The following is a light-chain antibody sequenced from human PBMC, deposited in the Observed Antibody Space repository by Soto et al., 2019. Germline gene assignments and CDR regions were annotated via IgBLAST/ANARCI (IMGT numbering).Light chain of an antibody. CDR1: QSISSW. CDR2: DAS. V-gene: IGKV1-5*01. CDR3: QQYNIPAWA. J-gene: IGKJ1*01. Sequence: DIQMTQSPSTLSASVGDRVTITCRASQSISSWLAWYQQKPGKAPKLLIYDASSLESGVPSRFSGSGSGTEFTPTISSLQPDDFATYYCQQYNIPAWAFGQGTKVDIK.